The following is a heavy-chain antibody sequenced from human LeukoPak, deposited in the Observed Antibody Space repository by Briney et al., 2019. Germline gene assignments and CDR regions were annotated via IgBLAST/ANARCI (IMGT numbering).Heavy chain of an antibody. V-gene: IGHV1-46*01. D-gene: IGHD3-22*01. CDR1: GYTSTSYY. CDR2: INPSGGST. J-gene: IGHJ5*02. CDR3: ARGGYYDSSGPTWDWFDP. Sequence: ASVKVSCKASGYTSTSYYLHWVRQAPGQGLEWMGIINPSGGSTTYSQKFQGRVTMTRDTSTSTVYMELSSLRSEDTALYYCARGGYYDSSGPTWDWFDPWGQGALVTVSS.